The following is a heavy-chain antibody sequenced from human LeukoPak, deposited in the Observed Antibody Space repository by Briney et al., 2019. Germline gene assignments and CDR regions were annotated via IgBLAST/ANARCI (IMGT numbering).Heavy chain of an antibody. CDR3: ATVPKVATIGGRSFDY. CDR2: VDPEDGET. V-gene: IGHV1-69-2*01. J-gene: IGHJ4*02. Sequence: ASVKISCKVSGYTFTDYYMHWVQRAPGKGLEWMGLVDPEDGETIYAEKFQGRVTITADTSTDTAYMELSSLRSEDTAVYYCATVPKVATIGGRSFDYWGQGTLVTVSS. D-gene: IGHD5-12*01. CDR1: GYTFTDYY.